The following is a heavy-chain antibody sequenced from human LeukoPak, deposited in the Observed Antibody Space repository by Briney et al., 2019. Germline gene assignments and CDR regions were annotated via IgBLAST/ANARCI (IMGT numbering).Heavy chain of an antibody. CDR1: GYSISSGYY. CDR3: ARDLTGGSSWYQYYFDH. CDR2: IYHSGST. V-gene: IGHV4-38-2*02. J-gene: IGHJ4*02. Sequence: SETLSLTCTVSGYSISSGYYWGWIRQPPGKGLEWIGSIYHSGSTYYNPSLKSRVTISVDTSKNQFSLKLSSVTAADTAVYYCARDLTGGSSWYQYYFDHWGQGTLVTVSS. D-gene: IGHD6-13*01.